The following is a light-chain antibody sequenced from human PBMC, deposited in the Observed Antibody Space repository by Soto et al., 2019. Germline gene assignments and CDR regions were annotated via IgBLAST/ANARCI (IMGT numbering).Light chain of an antibody. CDR2: GAS. CDR3: QQSGSSPRFT. Sequence: IVLTQSPGTLSLSPGERATLSCRASQSVSSSYLAWYQQKPGQAPRLLIYGASSRATGIPDRFSGSGSGTDFTLTISRLEPEDFAVYYCQQSGSSPRFTFGQGTRLEIK. CDR1: QSVSSSY. V-gene: IGKV3-20*01. J-gene: IGKJ5*01.